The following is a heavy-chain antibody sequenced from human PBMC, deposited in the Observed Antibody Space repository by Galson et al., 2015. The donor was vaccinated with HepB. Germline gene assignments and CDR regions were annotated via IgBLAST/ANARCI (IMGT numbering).Heavy chain of an antibody. D-gene: IGHD3-10*01. CDR1: GFTFSNYH. V-gene: IGHV3-48*03. J-gene: IGHJ6*02. CDR3: ARDRGGSGTYLSKYYDMDV. CDR2: ISNDYSSI. Sequence: SLRLSCAASGFTFSNYHMNWVRQAPGKGLEWVSYISNDYSSICYADSVKGRFTISRDNAKNSLWLQMNSLRADDTAIYYCARDRGGSGTYLSKYYDMDVWGQGTTVTVSS.